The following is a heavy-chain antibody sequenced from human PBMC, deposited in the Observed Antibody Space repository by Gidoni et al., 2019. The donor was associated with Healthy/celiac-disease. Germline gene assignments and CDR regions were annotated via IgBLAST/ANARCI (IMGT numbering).Heavy chain of an antibody. J-gene: IGHJ4*02. CDR1: GGSFSGYY. Sequence: VQLQQLGAGLLKPSETLSLTCAVYGGSFSGYYWSWIRQPPGKGLEWIGEINHSGSTNYNPSLKSRVTISVDTSKNQFSLKLSSVTAADTAVYYCARRRATIGYWGQGTLVTVSS. CDR3: ARRRATIGY. D-gene: IGHD1-26*01. V-gene: IGHV4-34*01. CDR2: INHSGST.